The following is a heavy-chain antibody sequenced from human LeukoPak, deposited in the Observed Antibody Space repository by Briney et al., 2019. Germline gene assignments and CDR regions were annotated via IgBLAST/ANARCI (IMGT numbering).Heavy chain of an antibody. CDR2: IYYSGNT. V-gene: IGHV4-59*01. Sequence: PSETLPLTCTVSGGSISTYYWSWIRQPPGKGLEWIGHIYYSGNTRYNPSLKSRVTISVDTSKNQFSLKVSSVTAADTAVYYCARVQGQQLVEWFDPWGQGTLVTVSS. J-gene: IGHJ5*02. CDR1: GGSISTYY. CDR3: ARVQGQQLVEWFDP. D-gene: IGHD6-13*01.